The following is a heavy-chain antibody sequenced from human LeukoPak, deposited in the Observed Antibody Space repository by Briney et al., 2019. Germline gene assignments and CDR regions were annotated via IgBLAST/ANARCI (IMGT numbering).Heavy chain of an antibody. CDR1: GGSISSGGYS. D-gene: IGHD3-22*01. Sequence: SQTLSLTCAVSGGSISSGGYSWSWIRQPPGKGLEWVVYIYHSGSTYYNPSLKSRVTISVDRSKNQFSLKLSSVTAADTAVYYCARGGYYYDSSGPTSPFDYWGQGTLVTVSS. J-gene: IGHJ4*02. CDR3: ARGGYYYDSSGPTSPFDY. CDR2: IYHSGST. V-gene: IGHV4-30-2*01.